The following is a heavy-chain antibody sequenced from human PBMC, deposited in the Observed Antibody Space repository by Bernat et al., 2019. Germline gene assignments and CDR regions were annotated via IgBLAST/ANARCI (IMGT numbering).Heavy chain of an antibody. CDR1: GGSITSGIQY. J-gene: IGHJ4*02. V-gene: IGHV4-61*01. D-gene: IGHD6-13*01. CDR3: ARGFFPRQLAY. CDR2: INHSGST. Sequence: QVQLQESGPGLVKPSETLSLTCSVSGGSITSGIQYWGWIRQPPGKGLEWIGEINHSGSTNYNPSLKSRVTISVDTSKNQFSLKLSSVTAADTAVYYCARGFFPRQLAYWGQGTLVTVSS.